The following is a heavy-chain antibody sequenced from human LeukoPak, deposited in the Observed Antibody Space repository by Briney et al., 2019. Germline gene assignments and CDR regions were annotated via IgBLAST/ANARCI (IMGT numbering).Heavy chain of an antibody. CDR1: GGSISSYY. Sequence: SETLSLTCTVSGGSISSYYWSWLRQPPGKGLEWIGYIYYSGSTNYNPSLKSRVTISVDTSKNQFSLKLSSVTAADTAVYYCARRLGSYTPGTWYFDLWGRGTLVTVSS. CDR3: ARRLGSYTPGTWYFDL. J-gene: IGHJ2*01. V-gene: IGHV4-59*01. CDR2: IYYSGST. D-gene: IGHD1-26*01.